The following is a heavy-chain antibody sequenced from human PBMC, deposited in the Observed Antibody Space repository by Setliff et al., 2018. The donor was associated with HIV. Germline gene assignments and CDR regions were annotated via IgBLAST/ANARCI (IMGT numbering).Heavy chain of an antibody. CDR3: AKDGDYSNWDYDAFDI. CDR2: INYDEGYE. Sequence: LRLSCAASGFTFSVHGMHWVRKAPGRGLEWVAFINYDEGYEYYADSVQGRVTISRDNSKNTVDLQMNSLRLEDTGVYYCAKDGDYSNWDYDAFDIWGQGTMVTVSS. D-gene: IGHD1-7*01. J-gene: IGHJ3*02. V-gene: IGHV3-30*02. CDR1: GFTFSVHG.